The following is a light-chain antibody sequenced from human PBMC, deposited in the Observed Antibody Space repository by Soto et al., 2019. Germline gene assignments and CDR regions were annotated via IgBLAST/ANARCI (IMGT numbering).Light chain of an antibody. CDR2: SNN. V-gene: IGLV1-44*01. J-gene: IGLJ2*01. Sequence: QSVLTQPPSASGTPGQRVTISCSGSSSNIGSNNVNWYQQLPGAAPKLLIYSNNQRPSGVPVRFSGSKSGTSASLAISGLQSEDEADYYCAAWDDSLNGPVVFGGGTKVTVL. CDR3: AAWDDSLNGPVV. CDR1: SSNIGSNN.